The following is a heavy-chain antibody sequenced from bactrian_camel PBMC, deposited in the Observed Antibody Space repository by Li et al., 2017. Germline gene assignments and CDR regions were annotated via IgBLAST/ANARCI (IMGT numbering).Heavy chain of an antibody. CDR2: IETDATTT. D-gene: IGHD1*01. J-gene: IGHJ4*01. Sequence: HVQLVESGGGSVQPGGSLTLSCTYTYPSHCMAWFRQAPGKEREAVAGIETDATTTYADSVKGRFTISKDSAKDTLYLQMNSLKTEDTAVYFCATAGATPSSDQGTQVTVS. CDR1: YPSHC. V-gene: IGHV3-2*01.